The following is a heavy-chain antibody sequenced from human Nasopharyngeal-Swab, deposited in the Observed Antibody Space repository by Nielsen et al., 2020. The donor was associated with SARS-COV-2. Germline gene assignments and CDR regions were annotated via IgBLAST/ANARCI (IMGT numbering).Heavy chain of an antibody. CDR1: GYSFTNYW. CDR2: IDPHDSYI. V-gene: IGHV5-10-1*01. Sequence: GESLKISCKGSGYSFTNYWIVWVRQMPGKGLEWMGTIDPHDSYITYSPSFQGHVTISTDKSINTAYLQWSSLKASDTAMYYCARLISGSGPFDPWGQGTLVTVSS. J-gene: IGHJ5*02. CDR3: ARLISGSGPFDP. D-gene: IGHD3-10*01.